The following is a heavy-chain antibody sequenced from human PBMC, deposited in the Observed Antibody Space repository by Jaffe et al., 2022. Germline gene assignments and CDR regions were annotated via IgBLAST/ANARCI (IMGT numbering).Heavy chain of an antibody. J-gene: IGHJ3*02. D-gene: IGHD2-15*01. Sequence: QVQLVQSGAEVKKPGSSVKVSCKASGGTFSSYAISWVRQAPGQGLEWMGGIIPIFGTANYAQKFQGRVTITADESTSTAYMELSSLRSEDTAVYYCASPVGYCSGGSCYSSAFDIWGQGTMVTVSS. V-gene: IGHV1-69*01. CDR3: ASPVGYCSGGSCYSSAFDI. CDR2: IIPIFGTA. CDR1: GGTFSSYA.